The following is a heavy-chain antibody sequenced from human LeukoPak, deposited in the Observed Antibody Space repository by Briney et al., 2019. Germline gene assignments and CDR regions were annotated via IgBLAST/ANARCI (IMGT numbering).Heavy chain of an antibody. J-gene: IGHJ6*02. D-gene: IGHD6-19*01. CDR1: GGSISSYY. CDR2: IYYSGST. CDR3: ARGGPPPSRSGWYKHYYGMDV. Sequence: ASETLSLTCTVSGGSISSYYWSWIRQPPGKGLEWIGYIYYSGSTNYNPSLKSRVTISVDTSKNQFSLKLSSVTAADTAVYYCARGGPPPSRSGWYKHYYGMDVWGQGTTVTVSS. V-gene: IGHV4-59*01.